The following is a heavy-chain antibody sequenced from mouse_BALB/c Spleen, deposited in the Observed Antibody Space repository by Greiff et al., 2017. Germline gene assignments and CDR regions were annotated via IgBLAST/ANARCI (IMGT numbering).Heavy chain of an antibody. V-gene: IGHV5-6-5*01. CDR1: GFTFSSYA. CDR3: ARNYGSSHAMDY. CDR2: ISSGGST. J-gene: IGHJ4*01. D-gene: IGHD1-1*01. Sequence: DVMLVESGGGLVQPGGSRKLSCAASGFTFSSYAMSWVRQTPEKRLEWVASISSGGSTYYPDSVKGRFTISRDNARNILYLQMSSLRSEDTAMYYCARNYGSSHAMDYWGQGTSVTVSS.